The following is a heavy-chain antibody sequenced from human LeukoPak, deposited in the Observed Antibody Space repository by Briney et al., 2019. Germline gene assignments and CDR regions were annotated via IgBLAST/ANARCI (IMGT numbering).Heavy chain of an antibody. D-gene: IGHD5-12*01. J-gene: IGHJ4*02. V-gene: IGHV3-30*02. CDR3: ATIHGYSDYDHNSPFDY. CDR2: IRYDGSNK. Sequence: PGGSLRLSCAASGFTFSSYGMHWVRQAPGKGLEWVAFIRYDGSNKYYADSVKGRFTISRDNSKNTLYLQMNSLRAEDTAVYHCATIHGYSDYDHNSPFDYWGQGNLVTVSS. CDR1: GFTFSSYG.